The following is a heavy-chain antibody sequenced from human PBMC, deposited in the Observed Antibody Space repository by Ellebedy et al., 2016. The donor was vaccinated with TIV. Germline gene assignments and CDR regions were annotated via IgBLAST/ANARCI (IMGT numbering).Heavy chain of an antibody. V-gene: IGHV1-46*01. CDR2: INPGGGGT. Sequence: AASVKVSCKASGYTFTNYYMNWVRQAPGQGLEWMGIINPGGGGTSYAQKFQGRVTMTRDTSTSTVYMELSSLSSEDTALYYCARAPLSGVFYGMDVWGQGTMVTVSS. CDR3: ARAPLSGVFYGMDV. J-gene: IGHJ6*02. CDR1: GYTFTNYY. D-gene: IGHD3-16*02.